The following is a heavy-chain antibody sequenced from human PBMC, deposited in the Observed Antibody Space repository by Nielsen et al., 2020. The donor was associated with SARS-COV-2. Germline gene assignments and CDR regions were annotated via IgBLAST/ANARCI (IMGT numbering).Heavy chain of an antibody. J-gene: IGHJ4*02. CDR3: AKISGSQRHYFDF. CDR1: GFSFSSYA. CDR2: IGTTGDKT. Sequence: GESLKISCAASGFSFSSYAMTWVRQAPGKGLEWVSSIGTTGDKTFYADSVKGRFTISRDTSKNTLYLQLNSLRAEDTAVFYCAKISGSQRHYFDFCGQGALVTVSS. V-gene: IGHV3-23*01. D-gene: IGHD1-26*01.